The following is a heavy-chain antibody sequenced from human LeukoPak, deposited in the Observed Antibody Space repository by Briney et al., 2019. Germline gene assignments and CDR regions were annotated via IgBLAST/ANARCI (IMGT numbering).Heavy chain of an antibody. D-gene: IGHD4-17*01. CDR3: AKDLDYGYDY. CDR1: RFTFSSYA. CDR2: ISGSGDNT. Sequence: GGSLRHSCAASRFTFSSYAMSWVRQAPGKGLEWVSAISGSGDNTYYADSVKGRFTISGDNSKKTLYLQMSSLRGEDTAVYFCAKDLDYGYDYWGPGTLVTVSS. J-gene: IGHJ4*02. V-gene: IGHV3-23*01.